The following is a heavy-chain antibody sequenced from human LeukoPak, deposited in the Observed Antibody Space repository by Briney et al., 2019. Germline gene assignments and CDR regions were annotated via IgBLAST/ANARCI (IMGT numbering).Heavy chain of an antibody. J-gene: IGHJ4*02. CDR2: ISADNGNT. CDR1: GYTFTNYG. V-gene: IGHV1-18*01. Sequence: ASGKLSCKASGYTFTNYGISWVRQAPGQGLESMGWISADNGNTYYTQNFQGRVSMTTDTSTSTAYMEVRSLRSDDTAVFYCARVDILTGYYFFDSWGQGTLVTVSS. D-gene: IGHD3-9*01. CDR3: ARVDILTGYYFFDS.